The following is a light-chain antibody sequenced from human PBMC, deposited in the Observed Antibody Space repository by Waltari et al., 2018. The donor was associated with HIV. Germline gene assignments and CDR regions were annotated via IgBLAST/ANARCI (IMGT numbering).Light chain of an antibody. Sequence: DIQLTQSPSFLSASVGDRATITCRASQGISSYLARYQQKPGKAPKLLIYSASTLQSGVPSRFSGRASGTEFTLTISSLQPEDFATYYCQQLNSYPVPFTFGPGTKVDIK. V-gene: IGKV1-9*01. CDR2: SAS. CDR3: QQLNSYPVPFT. J-gene: IGKJ3*01. CDR1: QGISSY.